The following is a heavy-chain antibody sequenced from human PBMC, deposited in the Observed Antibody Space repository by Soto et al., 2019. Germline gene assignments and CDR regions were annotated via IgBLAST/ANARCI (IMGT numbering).Heavy chain of an antibody. CDR2: INPNSGGT. V-gene: IGHV1-2*02. Sequence: ASVKVSCKASGYTSTGYYMHWVRQAPGQGLEWMGWINPNSGGTNYAQKFQGRVTMTRDTSISTAYMELSRLRSDDTAVYYCARAVCSSTSCPFDYWGQGTLVTVSS. D-gene: IGHD2-2*01. CDR3: ARAVCSSTSCPFDY. CDR1: GYTSTGYY. J-gene: IGHJ4*02.